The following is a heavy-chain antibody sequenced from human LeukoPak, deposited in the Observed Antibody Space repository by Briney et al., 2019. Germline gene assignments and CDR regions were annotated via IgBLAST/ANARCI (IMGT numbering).Heavy chain of an antibody. D-gene: IGHD3-3*01. J-gene: IGHJ4*02. CDR1: GYTLTELS. CDR3: ATMRVIHYDFWDDRYYFDY. V-gene: IGHV1-24*01. Sequence: ASVKVSCKVSGYTLTELSMHWVRQAPGKGLEWMGGFYPEDGETIYAQKFQGRVTMTEDTSTDTAYMELSSLRSEDTAVYYCATMRVIHYDFWDDRYYFDYWGQGTLVTVSS. CDR2: FYPEDGET.